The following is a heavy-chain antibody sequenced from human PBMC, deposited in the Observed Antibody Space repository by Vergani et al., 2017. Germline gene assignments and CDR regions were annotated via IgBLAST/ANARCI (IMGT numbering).Heavy chain of an antibody. CDR3: AKDXEFCSGYYTYYYYYYRDV. V-gene: IGHV3-30*18. Sequence: QVQLVESGGGVVQPGRSLRLSCAASGFTFSSYGMHWVRQAPGKGLEWVAVISYDGSNKYYADSVKGRFTISRDNSKNTLYLQMNSLRAEDTAVYYCAKDXEFCSGYYTYYYYYYRDVWGKGTTVTVSS. D-gene: IGHD3-3*01. J-gene: IGHJ6*03. CDR2: ISYDGSNK. CDR1: GFTFSSYG.